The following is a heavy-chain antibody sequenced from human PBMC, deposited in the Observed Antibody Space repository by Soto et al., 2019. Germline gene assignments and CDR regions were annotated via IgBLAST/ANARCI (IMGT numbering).Heavy chain of an antibody. CDR2: IYYSGST. Sequence: QLQLQESGPRLVRPSETLSLTCSVSGGSISSSSYSWGWIRQSPGKRLEWIGTIYYSGSTHYNPSLEGRVAISADTPKNQLSLRLSSVTAADTALYYCGRHPVHCGSTTCFGYYSVDVWGQGTTVTVS. J-gene: IGHJ6*02. V-gene: IGHV4-39*01. D-gene: IGHD2-2*01. CDR3: GRHPVHCGSTTCFGYYSVDV. CDR1: GGSISSSSYS.